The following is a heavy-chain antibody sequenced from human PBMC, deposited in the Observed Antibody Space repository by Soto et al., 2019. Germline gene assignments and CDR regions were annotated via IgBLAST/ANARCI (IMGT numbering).Heavy chain of an antibody. CDR3: ARTNVLRYFDWLVSRAVVPGPTRGEHRTNAFDI. CDR1: GYTFTSYY. D-gene: IGHD3-9*01. J-gene: IGHJ3*02. Sequence: ASVKVSCKASGYTFTSYYMHWVRQAPGQGLEWMGIINPSGGSTSYAQKFQGRVTMTRDTSTSTVYMELSSLRSEDTAVYYRARTNVLRYFDWLVSRAVVPGPTRGEHRTNAFDIWG. V-gene: IGHV1-46*01. CDR2: INPSGGST.